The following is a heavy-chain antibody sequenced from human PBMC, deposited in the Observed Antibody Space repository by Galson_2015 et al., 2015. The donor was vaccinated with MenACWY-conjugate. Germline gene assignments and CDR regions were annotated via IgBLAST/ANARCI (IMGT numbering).Heavy chain of an antibody. CDR2: ISSSSSTI. CDR1: GFTFSSYS. D-gene: IGHD2-2*01. Sequence: SLRLSCAASGFTFSSYSMNWVRQAPGKGLEWVSYISSSSSTIYYADSVKGRFTISRDNAKNSLYLQMNSLRAEDTAVYYCARDPRGYCSSTSCYAGNNLGQGTLVTVSS. CDR3: ARDPRGYCSSTSCYAGNN. J-gene: IGHJ4*02. V-gene: IGHV3-48*04.